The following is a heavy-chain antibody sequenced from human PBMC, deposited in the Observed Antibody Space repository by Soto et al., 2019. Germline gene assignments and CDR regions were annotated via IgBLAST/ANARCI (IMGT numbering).Heavy chain of an antibody. V-gene: IGHV3-48*01. CDR2: ISSSSSTI. J-gene: IGHJ5*02. Sequence: SCKASGYTFTCYYMNWVRQAPGKGLEWVSYISSSSSTIYYADSVKGRFTISRDNAKNSLYLQMNSLRAEDTAVYYCAREADYVNWFDPWGQGTLVTVSS. CDR3: AREADYVNWFDP. D-gene: IGHD4-17*01. CDR1: GYTFTCYY.